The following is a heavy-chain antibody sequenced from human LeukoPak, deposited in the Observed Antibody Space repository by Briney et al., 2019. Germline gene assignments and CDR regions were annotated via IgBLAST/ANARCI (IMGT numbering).Heavy chain of an antibody. V-gene: IGHV1-69*13. J-gene: IGHJ6*02. Sequence: ASVKVSCKASGGTFSSYAISWVRQAPGQGLEWMGGIIPIFGTANYAQKFQGRVTITADESTSTAYMELSSLRSEDTAVYYCCRGGFLEWLPVDYYYYCGMDVWGQGTTVTVSS. CDR3: CRGGFLEWLPVDYYYYCGMDV. CDR1: GGTFSSYA. CDR2: IIPIFGTA. D-gene: IGHD3-3*01.